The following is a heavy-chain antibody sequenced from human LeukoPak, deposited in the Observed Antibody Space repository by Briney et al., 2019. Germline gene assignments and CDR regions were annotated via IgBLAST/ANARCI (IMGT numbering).Heavy chain of an antibody. J-gene: IGHJ5*02. D-gene: IGHD6-13*01. CDR2: INPNSGGT. V-gene: IGHV1-2*02. Sequence: ASVKVSCKASGYTFTGYYMHWARQAPGQGLEWMGWINPNSGGTNYAQKFQGRVTMTRDTSISTAYMELSRLRSDDTAVYYCARDGPSAAVPYRERANWFDPWGQGTLVTVSS. CDR3: ARDGPSAAVPYRERANWFDP. CDR1: GYTFTGYY.